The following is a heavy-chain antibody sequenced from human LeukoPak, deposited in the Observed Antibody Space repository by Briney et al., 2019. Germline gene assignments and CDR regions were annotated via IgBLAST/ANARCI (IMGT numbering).Heavy chain of an antibody. D-gene: IGHD2-2*01. Sequence: SQTLSLTCAISGDSVSSNSAAWNWTRQSPSRGFEWLGRTYYRSKWYNDYAVSVKSRIAINPDTSKNQFSLQLNSVTPEDTAVYYCARGYCSSTSCSGSNWFDPWGQGTLVTVSS. CDR1: GDSVSSNSAA. CDR3: ARGYCSSTSCSGSNWFDP. J-gene: IGHJ5*02. V-gene: IGHV6-1*01. CDR2: TYYRSKWYN.